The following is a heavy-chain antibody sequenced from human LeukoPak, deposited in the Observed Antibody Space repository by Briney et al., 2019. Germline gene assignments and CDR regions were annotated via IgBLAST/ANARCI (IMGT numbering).Heavy chain of an antibody. Sequence: ASVKVSCKASGYTFTSHGISWVRQAPGQGREWMGWISAYNGNTNYAQKLQGRVTMTTDTSTSTAYMELRSLRSDDTAVYYCARVHSSGCNDYWGQGTLVTVSS. V-gene: IGHV1-18*01. CDR2: ISAYNGNT. CDR3: ARVHSSGCNDY. D-gene: IGHD6-19*01. CDR1: GYTFTSHG. J-gene: IGHJ4*02.